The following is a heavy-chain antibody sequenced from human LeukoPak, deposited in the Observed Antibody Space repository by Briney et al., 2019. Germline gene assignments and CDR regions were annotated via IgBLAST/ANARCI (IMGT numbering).Heavy chain of an antibody. CDR1: GFTFSSYA. CDR2: ILGSGHST. D-gene: IGHD5-18*01. J-gene: IGHJ4*02. Sequence: GGSLRLSCAASGFTFSSYAMSWVRQAPGKGLEWVSAILGSGHSTYYADSVKGRFTISRDNSKNTLYLQMNSLRTEDTAVYYCAKDKDTAFDYWGQGSLVTVSS. V-gene: IGHV3-23*01. CDR3: AKDKDTAFDY.